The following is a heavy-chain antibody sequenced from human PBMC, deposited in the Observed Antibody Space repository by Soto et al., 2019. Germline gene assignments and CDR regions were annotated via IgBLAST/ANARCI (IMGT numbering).Heavy chain of an antibody. CDR2: IIPIFGTA. D-gene: IGHD3-16*02. J-gene: IGHJ4*02. V-gene: IGHV1-69*13. CDR3: AREQLRLGEISSDYFDY. CDR1: GGTFSSYA. Sequence: GASVKVSCKASGGTFSSYAISWVRQAPGQGLEWMGGIIPIFGTANYAQKFQGRVTITADESTSTAYMELSSLRSEDTAVYYCAREQLRLGEISSDYFDYWGQGTLVTVSS.